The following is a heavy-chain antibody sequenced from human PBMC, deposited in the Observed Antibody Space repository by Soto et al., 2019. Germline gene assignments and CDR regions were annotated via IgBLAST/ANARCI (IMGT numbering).Heavy chain of an antibody. V-gene: IGHV4-34*01. CDR2: INHSGST. CDR1: GGCFSGYD. Sequence: XGTLSLTCAVYGGCFSGYDWSWIRHPPGKGLEWIGEINHSGSTNYNPSLKSRVTISVDTSKNQFSLKLSSVTAADTAVYYCARGRAYGVRGGGYYYYGMDAWGQGTTVTVSS. J-gene: IGHJ6*02. D-gene: IGHD3-10*02. CDR3: ARGRAYGVRGGGYYYYGMDA.